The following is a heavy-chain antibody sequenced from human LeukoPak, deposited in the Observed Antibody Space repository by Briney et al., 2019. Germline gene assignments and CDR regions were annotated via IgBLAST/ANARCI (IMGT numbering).Heavy chain of an antibody. D-gene: IGHD6-13*01. CDR1: GGSFSGYY. CDR3: ARGPREAGIAAVYFDY. CDR2: INHSGST. V-gene: IGHV4-34*01. Sequence: PSETLSLTCAVYGGSFSGYYWSWIRQPPGKGLEWIGEINHSGSTNYNPSLKSRVTISVDTSKNQFSLKLSSVTAADTAVYYCARGPREAGIAAVYFDYWGQGTLVTVSS. J-gene: IGHJ4*02.